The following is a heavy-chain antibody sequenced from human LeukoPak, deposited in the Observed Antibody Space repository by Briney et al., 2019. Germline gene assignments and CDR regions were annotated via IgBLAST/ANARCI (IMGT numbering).Heavy chain of an antibody. Sequence: GGSLRLSCAASGFTFSDYYMSWIRQAPGKGLEWVLYISSSGSTIYYADSVQGRFTIPRDNAKNSLYLQMNSLRAEGTAVYYCARLGSSGWYACDYWGQRTLVTVSS. V-gene: IGHV3-11*04. J-gene: IGHJ4*02. CDR3: ARLGSSGWYACDY. D-gene: IGHD6-19*01. CDR1: GFTFSDYY. CDR2: ISSSGSTI.